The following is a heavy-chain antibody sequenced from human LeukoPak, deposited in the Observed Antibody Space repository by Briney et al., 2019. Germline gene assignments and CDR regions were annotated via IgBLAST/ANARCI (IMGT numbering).Heavy chain of an antibody. CDR3: ARGGVVVPAAISHHYYYYYMDV. J-gene: IGHJ6*03. D-gene: IGHD2-2*02. V-gene: IGHV1-2*02. CDR2: INPNSGGT. CDR1: GYTFTSYD. Sequence: ASVKVSCKASGYTFTSYDINWVRQAPGQGLEWMGWINPNSGGTNYAQKFQGRVTMTRDTSISTAYMELSRLRSDDTAVYYCARGGVVVPAAISHHYYYYYMDVWGKGTTVTVSS.